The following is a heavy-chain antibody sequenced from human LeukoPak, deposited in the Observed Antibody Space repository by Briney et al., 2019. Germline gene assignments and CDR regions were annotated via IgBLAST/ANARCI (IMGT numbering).Heavy chain of an antibody. D-gene: IGHD3-3*01. Sequence: QSGGSLRLSCAASGFTVSSYYMSWVRQAPGKGLEWVSVIYSGGSTYYADSVKGRFTISRDNSKNTLYLQMNSLRAEDTAVYYCARAKARSYYDFLSGYRHDAFDIWGEETIVTVSS. V-gene: IGHV3-66*02. CDR2: IYSGGST. CDR3: ARAKARSYYDFLSGYRHDAFDI. J-gene: IGHJ3*02. CDR1: GFTVSSYY.